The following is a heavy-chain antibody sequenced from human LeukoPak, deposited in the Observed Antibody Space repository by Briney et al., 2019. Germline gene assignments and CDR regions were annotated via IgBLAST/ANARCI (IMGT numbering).Heavy chain of an antibody. D-gene: IGHD3-22*01. CDR1: GFTFSGSA. Sequence: GGSLKLSCAASGFTFSGSAMHWVRQASGKGLEWVGRIRSKANSYATAYAASVKGRFTISRDDSKSTAYLQMNSLKTEDTAVYYCTRPRYDSSGYYYAPLDYWGQGTLVTVSS. CDR2: IRSKANSYAT. V-gene: IGHV3-73*01. J-gene: IGHJ4*02. CDR3: TRPRYDSSGYYYAPLDY.